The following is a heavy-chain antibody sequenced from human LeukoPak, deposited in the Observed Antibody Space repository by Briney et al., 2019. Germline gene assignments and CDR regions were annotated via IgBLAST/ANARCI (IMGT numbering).Heavy chain of an antibody. CDR3: ARLHPYSSSWYGSWGPRFDP. D-gene: IGHD6-13*01. J-gene: IGHJ5*02. V-gene: IGHV4-39*01. Sequence: PSETLSLTCTVSGGSFSSSSYYWGWIRQPPGKGLEWIGSIYYSGSTYYNPSLKSRVTISVDTSKNQFSLKLSSVTAADTAVYYCARLHPYSSSWYGSWGPRFDPWGQGTLVTVSS. CDR1: GGSFSSSSYY. CDR2: IYYSGST.